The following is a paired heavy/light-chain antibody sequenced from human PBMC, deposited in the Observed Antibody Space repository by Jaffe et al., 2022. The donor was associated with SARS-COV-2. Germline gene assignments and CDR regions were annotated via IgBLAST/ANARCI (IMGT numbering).Heavy chain of an antibody. V-gene: IGHV3-30*04. CDR2: ISFGGDNI. Sequence: QVQLVESGGGVVQPGRSLRLSCAASGFTFSSYAMHWVRQAPGKGLEWVAVISFGGDNIYSADSVKGRFTVSRDNSKNTLYLQMNSLGAEDTAVYYCARAGYCSGGSCYSAYFHYYYMDVWGKGTTVTVSS. D-gene: IGHD2-15*01. CDR3: ARAGYCSGGSCYSAYFHYYYMDV. CDR1: GFTFSSYA. J-gene: IGHJ6*03.
Light chain of an antibody. CDR2: DTS. CDR1: QSVSSS. V-gene: IGKV3-15*01. Sequence: EIVMTQSPATLSVSPGERATLSCRSSQSVSSSLAWYQQKPGQAPRLLIFDTSTRATGIPARFSGSGSGTEFTLTISSLQSEDFAVYYCQQYHNWPPLTFGQGTKLEVK. J-gene: IGKJ2*01. CDR3: QQYHNWPPLT.